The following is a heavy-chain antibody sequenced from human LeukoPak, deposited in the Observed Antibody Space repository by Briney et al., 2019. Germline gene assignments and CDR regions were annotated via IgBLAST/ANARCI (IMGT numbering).Heavy chain of an antibody. CDR2: ISSSSSYI. CDR3: AREVYYYDSSGYYYPDY. CDR1: GFTFSSYS. D-gene: IGHD3-22*01. V-gene: IGHV3-21*01. Sequence: GGSLRLSCAASGFTFSSYSMNWVRQAPGKGLEWVSSISSSSSYIYYADSVKGRFTISRDNAKNSLYLQMNSLRAEDTAVYYCAREVYYYDSSGYYYPDYWGQGTLVTVSS. J-gene: IGHJ4*02.